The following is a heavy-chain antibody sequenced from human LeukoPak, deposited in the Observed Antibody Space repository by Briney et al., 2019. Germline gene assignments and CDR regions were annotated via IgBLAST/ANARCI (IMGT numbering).Heavy chain of an antibody. CDR2: ISSSGSTI. V-gene: IGHV3-11*04. D-gene: IGHD6-19*01. CDR1: GFTFSNTW. Sequence: PGGSLRLSCAASGFTFSNTWMSWVRQVPGKGLEWVSYISSSGSTIYYADSVKGRFTISRDNAKNSLYLQMNSLRAEDTAVYYCARRQWGGAYWGQGTLVTVSS. J-gene: IGHJ4*02. CDR3: ARRQWGGAY.